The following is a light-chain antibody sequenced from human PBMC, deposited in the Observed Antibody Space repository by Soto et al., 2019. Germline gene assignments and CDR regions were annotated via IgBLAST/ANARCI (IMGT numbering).Light chain of an antibody. CDR1: QSVSSSY. J-gene: IGKJ1*01. Sequence: EIVLTQSPGTLSLSPGERATLSCRASQSVSSSYLAWYQQKPGQAPRLLIYGASSRATGIPDRFSGSGSGTDFTLTISRLEPEDFAVYYCQQYGSSPRGGTFGQGTKVEIK. V-gene: IGKV3-20*01. CDR3: QQYGSSPRGGT. CDR2: GAS.